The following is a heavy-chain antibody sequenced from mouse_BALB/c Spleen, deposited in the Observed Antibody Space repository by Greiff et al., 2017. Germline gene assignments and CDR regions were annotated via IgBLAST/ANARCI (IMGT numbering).Heavy chain of an antibody. CDR1: GFTFSSFG. V-gene: IGHV5-17*02. CDR2: ISSGSSTI. J-gene: IGHJ4*01. D-gene: IGHD1-2*01. Sequence: EVQGVESGGGLVQPGGSRKLSCAASGFTFSSFGMHWVRQAPEKGLEWVAYISSGSSTIYYADTVKGRFTISRDNPKNTLFLQMTSLRSEDTAMYYCARTAGAMDYWGQGTSVTVSA. CDR3: ARTAGAMDY.